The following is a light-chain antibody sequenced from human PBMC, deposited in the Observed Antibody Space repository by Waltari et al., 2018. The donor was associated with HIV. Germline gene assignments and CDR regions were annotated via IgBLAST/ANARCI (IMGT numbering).Light chain of an antibody. V-gene: IGLV3-25*03. CDR2: KDS. Sequence: SYELTQPPSVSVSPGQTARLTCSGETLPKQYAYWYQQKPGQAPVLVIYKDSERPSGIPERFSGSSSGTQVTLTVSGVQAEDEAAYYCQSTDSSGTYVIFGGGTKLTVL. J-gene: IGLJ2*01. CDR1: TLPKQY. CDR3: QSTDSSGTYVI.